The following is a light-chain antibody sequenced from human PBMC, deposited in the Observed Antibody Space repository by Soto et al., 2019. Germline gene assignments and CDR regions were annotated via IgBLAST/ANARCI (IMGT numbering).Light chain of an antibody. J-gene: IGKJ1*01. Sequence: EIGLTQAPGPLSWSPGERATLSCRARQSVISSYLAWYQQKPGQAPRLLIYGASSRATCIPDRFSGSGSGTDFTITISRLEPAAVAMYYCRQYGSYWWTFGQGTKLEMK. V-gene: IGKV3-20*01. CDR3: RQYGSYWWT. CDR2: GAS. CDR1: QSVISSY.